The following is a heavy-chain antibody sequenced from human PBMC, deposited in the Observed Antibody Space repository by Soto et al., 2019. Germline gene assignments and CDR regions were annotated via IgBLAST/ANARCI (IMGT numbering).Heavy chain of an antibody. D-gene: IGHD4-17*01. CDR2: ISYDGSNK. CDR1: GFTFSSYA. V-gene: IGHV3-30-3*01. CDR3: ARDSGHGDYSGYYYYGMDV. J-gene: IGHJ6*02. Sequence: LRLSCAASGFTFSSYAMHWVRQAPGKGLEWVAVISYDGSNKYYADSVKGRFTISRDNSKNTLYLQMNSLRAEDTAVYYCARDSGHGDYSGYYYYGMDVWGQGTTVTVSS.